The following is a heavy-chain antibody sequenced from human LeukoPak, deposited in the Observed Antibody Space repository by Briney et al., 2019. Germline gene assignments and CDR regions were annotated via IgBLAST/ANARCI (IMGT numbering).Heavy chain of an antibody. CDR3: ASSYTYYYYMDV. D-gene: IGHD4-11*01. V-gene: IGHV4-61*09. CDR1: NGSISSSSYY. J-gene: IGHJ6*03. Sequence: SETLSLTCTVSNGSISSSSYYWSWIRQPAGKGLEWIGHIYISGSTNYNPSLKSRVTISVDTSKNQFSLKLSSVTAADTAVYYCASSYTYYYYMDVWGKGTTVTVSS. CDR2: IYISGST.